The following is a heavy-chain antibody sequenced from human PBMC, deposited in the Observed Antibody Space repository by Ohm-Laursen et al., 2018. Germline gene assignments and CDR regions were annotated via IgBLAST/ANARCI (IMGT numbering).Heavy chain of an antibody. J-gene: IGHJ4*02. CDR3: AKEAQINPRQGSVY. CDR2: MYNSGST. Sequence: SETLSLTCTVSGGSITSSNYYWGWIRQPPGKGLEWIGRMYNSGSTNYNPSLKSRVTMSVDTSKNQFSLKLNSVTAADTALYYCAKEAQINPRQGSVYWGQGTLVTVSS. D-gene: IGHD2-15*01. V-gene: IGHV4-39*07. CDR1: GGSITSSNYY.